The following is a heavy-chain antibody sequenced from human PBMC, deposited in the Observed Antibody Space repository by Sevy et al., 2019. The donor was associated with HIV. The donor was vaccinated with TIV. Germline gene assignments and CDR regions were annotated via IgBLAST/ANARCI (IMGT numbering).Heavy chain of an antibody. V-gene: IGHV3-15*07. CDR2: IKSKSDGGTT. Sequence: GGSLRLSCAASGFTFSNAWMNWVRQAPGKGLEWVGRIKSKSDGGTTDYAAPVKGRLTISRDDSKNTLYLQMNSLKTEDTAVYYCETDRLERLLPNAFDIWGQGTMVTVSS. CDR3: ETDRLERLLPNAFDI. J-gene: IGHJ3*02. D-gene: IGHD1-1*01. CDR1: GFTFSNAW.